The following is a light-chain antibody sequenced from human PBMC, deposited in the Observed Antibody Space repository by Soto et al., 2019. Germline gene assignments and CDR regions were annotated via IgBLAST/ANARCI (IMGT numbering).Light chain of an antibody. CDR3: SSYTDSSHVV. V-gene: IGLV2-14*01. Sequence: QSALTQPASVSGSPGQSITISCTGTSSDVGAYKYVSWYQQHPGKAPKLMIYDVSNRPSGVSSRFSGSKSGNTASLTISGLQAEDEADYYCSSYTDSSHVVFGGGTKLTVL. J-gene: IGLJ2*01. CDR1: SSDVGAYKY. CDR2: DVS.